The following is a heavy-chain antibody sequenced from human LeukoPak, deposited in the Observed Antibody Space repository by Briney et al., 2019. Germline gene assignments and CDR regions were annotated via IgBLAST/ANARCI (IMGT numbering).Heavy chain of an antibody. CDR1: GFTFSNAW. Sequence: GGSLRLSCAASGFTFSNAWMSWVRQAPGKGLEWVSYIGTSSSSIYYADSVKGRFTISRDDAKNSLYLQMSSLRAEDTAVYYCAKSRTYYFDYWGQGTLVTVSS. J-gene: IGHJ4*02. CDR3: AKSRTYYFDY. CDR2: IGTSSSSI. V-gene: IGHV3-48*01. D-gene: IGHD1-14*01.